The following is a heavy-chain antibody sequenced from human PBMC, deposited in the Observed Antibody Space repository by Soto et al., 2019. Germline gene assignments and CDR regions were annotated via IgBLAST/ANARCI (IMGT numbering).Heavy chain of an antibody. V-gene: IGHV2-5*02. CDR2: IYCDDDK. CDR1: GFSLSTSGVG. CDR3: AHIAPLVAATFGWFDP. D-gene: IGHD2-15*01. J-gene: IGHJ5*02. Sequence: QITLKESGPTLVKPTQTLTLTCTFYGFSLSTSGVGVVWIRQPPGKALEWLALIYCDDDKRYSPYLKSRLTITKDTSKTQVVLTMTNMDPVDTATYYCAHIAPLVAATFGWFDPWGQGSLVTVSS.